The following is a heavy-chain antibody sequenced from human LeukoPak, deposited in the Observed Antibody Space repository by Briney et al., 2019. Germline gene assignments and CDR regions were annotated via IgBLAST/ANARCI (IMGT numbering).Heavy chain of an antibody. CDR2: TYYRSKWYN. Sequence: SQTLSLTCAISGDSVSSNSAAWNWIRQSPSRGLEWLGRTYYRSKWYNDYAVSVKSRITINPDTSKKQFSLQLNSVTPEDTAVYYCARTYYYDSSGDPILDYWGQGTLVTVSS. J-gene: IGHJ4*02. D-gene: IGHD3-22*01. CDR1: GDSVSSNSAA. CDR3: ARTYYYDSSGDPILDY. V-gene: IGHV6-1*01.